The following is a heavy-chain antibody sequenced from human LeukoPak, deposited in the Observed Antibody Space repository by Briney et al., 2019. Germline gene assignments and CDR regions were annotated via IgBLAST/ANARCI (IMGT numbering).Heavy chain of an antibody. CDR1: GFTLNSYA. Sequence: GGSLRLSCAASGFTLNSYAMSWVRQAPGKGLEWVSGISGSGDTTYYADSVKGRFTISRDNSKNTLYLQMNGLRAEDTAVYYCAKDTVLTPYYFGYWGRGTLVSVSS. J-gene: IGHJ4*02. CDR3: AKDTVLTPYYFGY. D-gene: IGHD4-23*01. V-gene: IGHV3-23*01. CDR2: ISGSGDTT.